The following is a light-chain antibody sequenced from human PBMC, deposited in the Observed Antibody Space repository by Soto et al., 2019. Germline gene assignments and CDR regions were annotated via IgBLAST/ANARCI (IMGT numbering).Light chain of an antibody. CDR1: SSDVGGYNY. V-gene: IGLV2-14*01. J-gene: IGLJ1*01. CDR3: SSYTSGSTYV. CDR2: EVS. Sequence: QSALIQPPSVSGSPGQSVTISCTGTSSDVGGYNYVSWYQQHPGKAPKLMIYEVSNRPSGVSNRFSGSKSGNTASLTISGLQAEDEADYYCSSYTSGSTYVFGTGTKVTVL.